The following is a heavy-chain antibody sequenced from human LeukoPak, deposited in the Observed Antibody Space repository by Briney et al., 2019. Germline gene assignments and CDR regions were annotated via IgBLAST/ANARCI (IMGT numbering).Heavy chain of an antibody. Sequence: ASVKVSCKASGYTFTDFYMHWVRQAPGQGLEWMGWINTHSGGTNYAQRFQGRVTMTRDTSINTAYMELSRLQSDDTAVYYCAIPTLTDILGSADPWGQGTLVTVSS. V-gene: IGHV1-2*02. CDR1: GYTFTDFY. CDR3: AIPTLTDILGSADP. J-gene: IGHJ5*02. D-gene: IGHD3-9*01. CDR2: INTHSGGT.